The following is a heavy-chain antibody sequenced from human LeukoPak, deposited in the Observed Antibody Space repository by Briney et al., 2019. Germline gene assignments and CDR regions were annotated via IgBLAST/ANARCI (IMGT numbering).Heavy chain of an antibody. Sequence: SETLSLTCTVSGGSISSHYWSWIRQPPGKGLEWIGYIYYSGSTNYNPSLKSRVTISVDTSKNQFSLKLSSVTAADTAVYYCARGAILLWFGELIPLNWFDPWGQGTLVTVSS. V-gene: IGHV4-59*11. CDR3: ARGAILLWFGELIPLNWFDP. J-gene: IGHJ5*02. D-gene: IGHD3-10*01. CDR1: GGSISSHY. CDR2: IYYSGST.